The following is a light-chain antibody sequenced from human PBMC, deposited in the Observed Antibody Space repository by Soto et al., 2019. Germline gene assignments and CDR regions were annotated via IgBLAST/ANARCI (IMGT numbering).Light chain of an antibody. CDR1: QSVSSSY. V-gene: IGKV3D-15*01. CDR2: GAS. J-gene: IGKJ4*01. CDR3: QSYNDWPLT. Sequence: ESVLTQSPATLSLSPGERATHSCRASQSVSSSYLAWYQQKPGQAPRLLIYGASTRASGIPTRFSGSGSGTEFTLTISSLQSEDFAVYFCQSYNDWPLTFGGGTKVDI.